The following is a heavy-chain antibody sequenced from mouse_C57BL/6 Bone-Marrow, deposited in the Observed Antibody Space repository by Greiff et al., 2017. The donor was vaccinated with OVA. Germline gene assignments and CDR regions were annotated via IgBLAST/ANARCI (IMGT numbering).Heavy chain of an antibody. J-gene: IGHJ4*01. CDR1: GYSFTIYY. Sequence: HLHQSVPDLLNPGSSVKISCNSSGYSFTIYYIHWVKQRPGQGLECIGWIYPGSVNTKYNEKFKGKATLTADTSSSTAYMQLSSLTSEDSAVYYCARSNYGGLAMDYWGQGTSVTVSS. V-gene: IGHV1-66*01. CDR3: ARSNYGGLAMDY. CDR2: IYPGSVNT. D-gene: IGHD2-5*01.